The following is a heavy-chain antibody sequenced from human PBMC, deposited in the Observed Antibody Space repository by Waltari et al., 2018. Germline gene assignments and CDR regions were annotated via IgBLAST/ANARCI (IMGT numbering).Heavy chain of an antibody. D-gene: IGHD6-13*01. J-gene: IGHJ1*01. Sequence: EVQLVQSGAEVKKPGESLKISCKGSGFSFTSYWIGWVRQMPGKGLEWMGIIYPGDSDTRYSPSFQGQVTISADKSISTAYLQWSSLKASDTAMYYCARPGSIAAAGTLLFQHWGQGTLVTVSS. CDR1: GFSFTSYW. CDR2: IYPGDSDT. V-gene: IGHV5-51*03. CDR3: ARPGSIAAAGTLLFQH.